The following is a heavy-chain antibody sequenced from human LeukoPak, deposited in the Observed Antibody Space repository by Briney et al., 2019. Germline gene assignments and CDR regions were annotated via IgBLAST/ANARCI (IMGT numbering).Heavy chain of an antibody. CDR2: ISPNSGGT. V-gene: IGHV1-2*02. CDR3: ARGGGRYSVDY. D-gene: IGHD1-26*01. J-gene: IGHJ4*02. CDR1: GYTFIDYY. Sequence: GASLKVSCKASGYTFIDYYMHWVRQTPGQGLEWIGWISPNSGGTKYVQKFQGRVTMTRDTSITTVYMELSGLSFDDTAVYYCARGGGRYSVDYWGQGTLVTVSS.